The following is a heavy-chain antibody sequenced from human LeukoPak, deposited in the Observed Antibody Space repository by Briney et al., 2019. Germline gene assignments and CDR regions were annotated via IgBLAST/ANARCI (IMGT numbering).Heavy chain of an antibody. J-gene: IGHJ5*02. V-gene: IGHV4-61*02. CDR2: IYSSGST. D-gene: IGHD6-13*01. Sequence: SETLSLTCTVSGGSISSGSYNWSWIRQPAGKGLEWIGRIYSSGSTNYNPSLKSRVTISVDTSKNQFSLKLSSVTAADTAVYYCARDRYGSSYRFDPWGQGTLVTVSS. CDR3: ARDRYGSSYRFDP. CDR1: GGSISSGSYN.